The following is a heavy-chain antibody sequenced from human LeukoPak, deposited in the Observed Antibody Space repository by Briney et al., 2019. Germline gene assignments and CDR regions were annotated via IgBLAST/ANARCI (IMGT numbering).Heavy chain of an antibody. CDR1: GFTFRIYG. CDR2: ISSGSDTI. Sequence: GGALRLSCAASGFTFRIYGMNWVRQAPGKGPEWVSYISSGSDTIYYADSAKGRFTMSRDNAKTSLFLQMNSLRAEDTAVYYCARATRNGYDYWGQGTLVTVSS. V-gene: IGHV3-48*04. CDR3: ARATRNGYDY. J-gene: IGHJ4*02. D-gene: IGHD5-24*01.